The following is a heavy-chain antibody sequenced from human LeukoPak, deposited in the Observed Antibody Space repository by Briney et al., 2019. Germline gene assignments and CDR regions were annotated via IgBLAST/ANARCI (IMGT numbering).Heavy chain of an antibody. CDR1: GGSISSYY. V-gene: IGHV4-59*01. CDR3: ARALGEGEFDY. CDR2: IYYSGST. Sequence: SETLSLTCTGSGGSISSYYWSWIRQPPGKGLEWIGYIYYSGSTNYNPSLKSRVTISVDTSKNQFSLKLSSVTAADTAVYYCARALGEGEFDYWGQGTLVTVSS. J-gene: IGHJ4*02. D-gene: IGHD3-10*01.